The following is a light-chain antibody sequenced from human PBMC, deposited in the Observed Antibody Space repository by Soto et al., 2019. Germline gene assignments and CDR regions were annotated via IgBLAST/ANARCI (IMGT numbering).Light chain of an antibody. CDR2: DAS. V-gene: IGKV3-11*01. J-gene: IGKJ1*01. CDR3: QQRSRWPRT. Sequence: EIVLTQSPATLCLFRGGCGSRSWRASQNVSTYLIWYQQKPGQAPRLLIYDASNRATGIPARFSGSGSGTDFTLTISSLEPEDSAVYYCQQRSRWPRTFGQGTKVDI. CDR1: QNVSTY.